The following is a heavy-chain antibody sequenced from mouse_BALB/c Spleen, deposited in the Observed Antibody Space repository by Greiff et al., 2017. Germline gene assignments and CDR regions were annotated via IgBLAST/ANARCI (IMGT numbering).Heavy chain of an antibody. D-gene: IGHD2-10*02. CDR2: INPSSGYT. V-gene: IGHV1-4*02. CDR3: NTYGNYA. Sequence: QVQLQQSAAELARPGASVKMSCKASGYTLTSYTMHWVKQRPGQGLEWIGYINPSSGYTEYNQKFKDKTTLTADKSSSTAYMQLSSLTSEDTAVYYCNTYGNYAWGQGTSVTVS. CDR1: GYTLTSYT. J-gene: IGHJ4*01.